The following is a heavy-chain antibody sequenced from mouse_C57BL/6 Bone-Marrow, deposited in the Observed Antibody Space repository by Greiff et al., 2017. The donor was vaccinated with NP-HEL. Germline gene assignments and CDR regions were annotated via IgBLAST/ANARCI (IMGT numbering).Heavy chain of an antibody. CDR3: ARDGYYGSWGYFDV. D-gene: IGHD1-1*01. CDR1: GFTFSDYY. V-gene: IGHV5-16*01. CDR2: INYDGSST. Sequence: EVKVVESEGGLVQPGSSMKLSCTASGFTFSDYYMAWVRQVPEKGLEWVANINYDGSSTYYLDSLKSRFIISRDNAKNILYLQMSSLKSEDTATYYCARDGYYGSWGYFDVWGTGTTVTVSS. J-gene: IGHJ1*03.